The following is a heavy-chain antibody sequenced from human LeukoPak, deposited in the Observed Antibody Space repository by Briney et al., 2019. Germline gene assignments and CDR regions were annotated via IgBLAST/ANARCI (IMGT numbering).Heavy chain of an antibody. V-gene: IGHV4-61*09. CDR2: ISTTGST. D-gene: IGHD3-10*01. CDR1: GGSINSGSHY. CDR3: ATQGITMVRGVKPDLYYFDH. Sequence: SETLSLTCTVSGGSINSGSHYWSWIRQPAGKGLEWIGHISTTGSTKYNSSLKSRVTISVDTSKNQFSLKLTSVTAADTAVYFCATQGITMVRGVKPDLYYFDHWGQGDLVTVSS. J-gene: IGHJ4*02.